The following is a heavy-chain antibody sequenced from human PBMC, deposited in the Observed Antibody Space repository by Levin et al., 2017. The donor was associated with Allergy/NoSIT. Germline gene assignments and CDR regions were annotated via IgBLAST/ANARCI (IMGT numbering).Heavy chain of an antibody. J-gene: IGHJ4*02. Sequence: GESLKISCAASGFTFSSYGMLWVRQAPGKGLEWVAVISYDGSNKYYADSVKGRFTISRDNSKNTLYLQMNSLRAEDTAVYYCANNYGDYPDYWGQGTLVTVSS. CDR1: GFTFSSYG. D-gene: IGHD4-17*01. CDR3: ANNYGDYPDY. V-gene: IGHV3-30*18. CDR2: ISYDGSNK.